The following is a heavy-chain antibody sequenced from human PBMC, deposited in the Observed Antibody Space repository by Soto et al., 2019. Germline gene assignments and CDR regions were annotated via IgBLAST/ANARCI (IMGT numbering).Heavy chain of an antibody. CDR1: GFTFSSYE. Sequence: VGSLRLSCGASGFTFSSYEMNWVRQAPGEGLEWVSYISSSGSTMYYADSMKGRFTMSRDNAKNSLYLQMNSLRAEDTAVYYCARERFTIFGVPPYGMDVWGQGTTVTVSS. CDR2: ISSSGSTM. J-gene: IGHJ6*02. V-gene: IGHV3-48*03. D-gene: IGHD3-3*01. CDR3: ARERFTIFGVPPYGMDV.